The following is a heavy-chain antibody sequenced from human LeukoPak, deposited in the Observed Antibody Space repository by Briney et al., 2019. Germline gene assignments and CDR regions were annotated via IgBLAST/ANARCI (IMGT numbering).Heavy chain of an antibody. Sequence: PSETLSLTCTVSGGSISSSSYYWGWIRQPPGKGLEWIGSIYYSGSTYYNPSLKSRVTISVDTSKNQFSLKLSSVTAADTAVYYCARGKGGYNDYWGQGTLVTVSS. V-gene: IGHV4-39*07. J-gene: IGHJ4*02. CDR1: GGSISSSSYY. CDR3: ARGKGGYNDY. CDR2: IYYSGST. D-gene: IGHD5-24*01.